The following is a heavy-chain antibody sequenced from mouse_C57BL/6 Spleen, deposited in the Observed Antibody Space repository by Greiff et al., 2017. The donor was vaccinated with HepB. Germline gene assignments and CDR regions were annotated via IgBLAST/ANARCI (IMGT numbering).Heavy chain of an antibody. CDR2: IYPGDGDT. Sequence: QVQLKQSGAELVKPGASVKISCKASGYAFSSYWMNWVKQRPGKGLEWIGQIYPGDGDTNYNGKFKGKATLTADKSSSTAYMQLSSLTSEDSAVYFGARREDYGPFDYWGQGTTLTVSS. CDR1: GYAFSSYW. J-gene: IGHJ2*01. CDR3: ARREDYGPFDY. D-gene: IGHD1-1*01. V-gene: IGHV1-80*01.